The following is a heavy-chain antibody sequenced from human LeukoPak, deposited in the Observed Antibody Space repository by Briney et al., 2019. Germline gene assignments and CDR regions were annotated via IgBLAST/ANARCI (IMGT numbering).Heavy chain of an antibody. D-gene: IGHD2-8*01. CDR1: GINFDSCW. J-gene: IGHJ4*02. CDR3: ASDNNGPDC. CDR2: MKQDGSEK. V-gene: IGHV3-7*01. Sequence: PGGSLRLSCAASGINFDSCWMSWVRQAPGKGLEWVANMKQDGSEKYYVDSVKGRFTISRDNARHSVYLQMNSLRAEDTAVYYCASDNNGPDCGGQGTLVTVSS.